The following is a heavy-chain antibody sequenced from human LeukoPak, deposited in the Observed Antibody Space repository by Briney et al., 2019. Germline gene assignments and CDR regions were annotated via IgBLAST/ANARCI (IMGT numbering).Heavy chain of an antibody. V-gene: IGHV1-69*06. D-gene: IGHD3-3*01. CDR3: AKDGESYDFWSGYLFDY. CDR2: IIPIFGSP. J-gene: IGHJ4*02. Sequence: SVKVSCKASGGSFNNYAITWVRQAPGQGLEWMGGIIPIFGSPNYAQKFQGRVTITADKSTSAAYMDLSSLRSEDTAVYYCAKDGESYDFWSGYLFDYWGQGTLVTVSS. CDR1: GGSFNNYA.